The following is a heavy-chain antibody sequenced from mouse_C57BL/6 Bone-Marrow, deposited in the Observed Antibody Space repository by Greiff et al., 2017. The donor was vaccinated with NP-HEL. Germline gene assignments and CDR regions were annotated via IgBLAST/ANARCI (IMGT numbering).Heavy chain of an antibody. CDR3: ASPSYSNYEGYAMDY. V-gene: IGHV1-64*01. CDR1: GYTFTSYW. J-gene: IGHJ4*01. CDR2: IHPNSGST. D-gene: IGHD2-5*01. Sequence: VQLQQSGAELVKPGASVKLSCKASGYTFTSYWMHWVKQRPGQGLEWIGMIHPNSGSTNYNEKFKSKATLTVDKSSSTAYMQLSSLTSEDSAVYYCASPSYSNYEGYAMDYWGQGTSVTVSS.